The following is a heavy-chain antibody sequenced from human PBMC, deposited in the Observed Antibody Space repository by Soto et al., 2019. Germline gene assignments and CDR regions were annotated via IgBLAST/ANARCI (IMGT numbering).Heavy chain of an antibody. D-gene: IGHD3-16*01. Sequence: GGSLRLSCAASGFTFSSYSMNWVRQAPGKGLEWVSSISSSSSYIYYADSVKGRFTISRDNAKNSLYLQMNSLRAEDTAVYYCARDVGDYIWGSSGYFDYWGQRTLVTVSS. CDR1: GFTFSSYS. CDR2: ISSSSSYI. V-gene: IGHV3-21*01. CDR3: ARDVGDYIWGSSGYFDY. J-gene: IGHJ4*02.